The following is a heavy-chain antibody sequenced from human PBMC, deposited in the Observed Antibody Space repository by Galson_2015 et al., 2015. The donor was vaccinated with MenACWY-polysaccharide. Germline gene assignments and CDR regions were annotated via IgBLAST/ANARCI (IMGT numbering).Heavy chain of an antibody. V-gene: IGHV3-15*01. CDR1: GFTFSHAW. D-gene: IGHD6-19*01. CDR2: IKGKTDGETR. Sequence: SLRLSCAASGFTFSHAWMNWVRQAPGKGLEWVGRIKGKTDGETRDYAAPVKGRFAISRDDSESIAYLQMNSLKSEDTAVYFCARGYNSPTYWGQGTLVTVSS. CDR3: ARGYNSPTY. J-gene: IGHJ4*02.